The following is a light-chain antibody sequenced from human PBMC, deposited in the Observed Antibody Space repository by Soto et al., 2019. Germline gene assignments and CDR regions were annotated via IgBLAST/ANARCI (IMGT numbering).Light chain of an antibody. CDR1: QSLVSSDGNTY. Sequence: DVVMTQSPLSLPVTLGQPASISCRSSQSLVSSDGNTYLNWFQQRPGQSPRRLLYKVSNRDSGVPDRFSGSGSGTDFTLKISRVEAEDVGVYYCMQGTHWPITFGQGTRLEIK. J-gene: IGKJ5*01. V-gene: IGKV2-30*01. CDR3: MQGTHWPIT. CDR2: KVS.